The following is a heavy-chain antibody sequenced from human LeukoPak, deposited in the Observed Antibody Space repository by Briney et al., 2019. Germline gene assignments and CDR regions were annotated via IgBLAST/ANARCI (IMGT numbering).Heavy chain of an antibody. CDR1: GGSFSGYY. D-gene: IGHD3-22*01. Sequence: PSETLSLTCAVYGGSFSGYYWSWIRQPPGKGLEWIGEINHSGSTNYNPSLKSRVTISVDTSKNQFSLKLISVTAADTAVYYCARRDYYDSSGPHFDYYFDYWGQGTLVTVSS. J-gene: IGHJ4*02. V-gene: IGHV4-34*01. CDR2: INHSGST. CDR3: ARRDYYDSSGPHFDYYFDY.